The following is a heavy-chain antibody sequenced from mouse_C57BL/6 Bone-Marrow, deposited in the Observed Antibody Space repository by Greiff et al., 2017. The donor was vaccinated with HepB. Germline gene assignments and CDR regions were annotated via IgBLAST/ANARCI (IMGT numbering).Heavy chain of an antibody. CDR2: IWRGGST. V-gene: IGHV2-5*01. CDR1: GFSLTSYG. J-gene: IGHJ4*01. Sequence: VKVVESGPGLVQPSQSLSITCTVSGFSLTSYGVHWVRQSPGKGLEWLGVIWRGGSTDYNAAFMSRLSITKDNSKSQVFFKMNSLQADDTAIYYCAKKGSFMDYWGQGTSVTVSS. CDR3: AKKGSFMDY.